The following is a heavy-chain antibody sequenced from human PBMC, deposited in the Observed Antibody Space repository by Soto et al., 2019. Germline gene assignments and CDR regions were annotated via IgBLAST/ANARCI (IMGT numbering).Heavy chain of an antibody. CDR2: IKDDGGDE. Sequence: EVQLVESGGGLVQPGGSLRLSCVDSGFTFSPFWMSWVRQAPGKGLEWVAIIKDDGGDELYLEAVRGRFRISRDNAKKSLFLAMDSLRVEDTAVYDCAGGSGCISDSWGQGTLVTVSS. CDR3: AGGSGCISDS. CDR1: GFTFSPFW. J-gene: IGHJ4*02. V-gene: IGHV3-7*05. D-gene: IGHD6-19*01.